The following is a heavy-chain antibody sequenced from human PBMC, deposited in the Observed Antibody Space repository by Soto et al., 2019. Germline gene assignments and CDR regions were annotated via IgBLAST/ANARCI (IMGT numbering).Heavy chain of an antibody. CDR3: AKLRRGTTGTEGFDP. J-gene: IGHJ5*02. Sequence: AQLLESGGGLAHQGGSLTLSCAASGVTFSSDAMPWFRQAPGKGLEWLSTISNSGGTTHYADSVKGRFTVSRDNFKSTLYLLMNSLRAEDTAVYYCAKLRRGTTGTEGFDPWGQGTLVTVSS. CDR1: GVTFSSDA. D-gene: IGHD1-7*01. V-gene: IGHV3-23*01. CDR2: ISNSGGTT.